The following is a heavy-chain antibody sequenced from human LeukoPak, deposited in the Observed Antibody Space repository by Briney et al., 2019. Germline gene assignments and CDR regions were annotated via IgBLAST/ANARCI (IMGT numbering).Heavy chain of an antibody. CDR1: GFPVSINY. CDR3: AKTSSSWYGHLDY. Sequence: PGGSLRLSCAASGFPVSINYMSWVRQAPGKGREWVSVLYRGGETYYADSVKGRFTISRDNYKNTLYLQMDSLRAEDTAVYHCAKTSSSWYGHLDYWGQGALVTVSS. CDR2: LYRGGET. V-gene: IGHV3-53*01. J-gene: IGHJ4*02. D-gene: IGHD6-13*01.